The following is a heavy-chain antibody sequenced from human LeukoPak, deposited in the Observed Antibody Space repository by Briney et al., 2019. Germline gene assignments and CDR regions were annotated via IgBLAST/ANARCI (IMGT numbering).Heavy chain of an antibody. Sequence: GGSLRLSCAASGIIFSGYGMHWVRQAPGKGLEWVAFIRYDGTNTFYGDSVKGRSTISRDNSKNTLYLQLNSLRAEGTAVYYCAKVGSGWYGVDYWGQGTLVTVSS. J-gene: IGHJ4*02. CDR1: GIIFSGYG. CDR3: AKVGSGWYGVDY. V-gene: IGHV3-30*02. CDR2: IRYDGTNT. D-gene: IGHD6-19*01.